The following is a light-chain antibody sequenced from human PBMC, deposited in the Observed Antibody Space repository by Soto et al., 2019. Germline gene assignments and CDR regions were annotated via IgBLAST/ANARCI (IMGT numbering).Light chain of an antibody. CDR3: MQGTQPPPV. V-gene: IGKV2D-29*01. Sequence: DIVLTQTPVSLSVNPGQPASISCKSSQSLLHRDGKTFLYWYLQKAGRPPQVLIYEVFNRVSGVPDRSSGRGSGTDFTLKINRVDADDVGIHYCMQGTQPPPVFGPGTKVD. CDR1: QSLLHRDGKTF. J-gene: IGKJ3*01. CDR2: EVF.